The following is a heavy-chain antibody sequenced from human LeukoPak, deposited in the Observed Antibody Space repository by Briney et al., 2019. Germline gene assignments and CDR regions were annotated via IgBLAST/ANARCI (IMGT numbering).Heavy chain of an antibody. D-gene: IGHD6-13*01. Sequence: SETLSLTCTASGGSISSYYWSWIRQPPGKRLEWIGYIYYSGSTNYNPSLKSRVTISVDTSKNQFSLKLSSVTAADTAVYYCARGKKQQLTPFDYWGQGTLVTVSS. CDR3: ARGKKQQLTPFDY. CDR2: IYYSGST. J-gene: IGHJ4*02. CDR1: GGSISSYY. V-gene: IGHV4-59*01.